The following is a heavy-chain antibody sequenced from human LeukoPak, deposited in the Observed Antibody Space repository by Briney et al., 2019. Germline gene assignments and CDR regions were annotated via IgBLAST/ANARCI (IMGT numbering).Heavy chain of an antibody. V-gene: IGHV4-34*01. J-gene: IGHJ4*02. CDR2: INHSGST. CDR1: GGSFSGYY. Sequence: SETLSLTCAVYGGSFSGYYWSWIRQPPGKGLEWIGEINHSGSTNYNPSLKSRVTISVDTSKNQFSLKLSSVTAADTAVYYCAGWDYDSSGYSDRGWGQGTLVTVSS. CDR3: AGWDYDSSGYSDRG. D-gene: IGHD3-22*01.